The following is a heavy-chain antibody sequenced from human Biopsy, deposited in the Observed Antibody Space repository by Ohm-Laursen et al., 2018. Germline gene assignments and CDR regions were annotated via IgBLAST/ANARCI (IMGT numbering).Heavy chain of an antibody. CDR2: INQSGST. D-gene: IGHD5-12*01. Sequence: SQTLSLTCSVNGESSSGYFWNWIRQPPGKGLEWIGEINQSGSTKYNPSFKRRATLSADSSNSQFSLRVTSVTAADTAIYYCARGSGYFKLDVWGQGTTVTVSS. CDR1: GESSSGYF. V-gene: IGHV4-34*01. J-gene: IGHJ6*02. CDR3: ARGSGYFKLDV.